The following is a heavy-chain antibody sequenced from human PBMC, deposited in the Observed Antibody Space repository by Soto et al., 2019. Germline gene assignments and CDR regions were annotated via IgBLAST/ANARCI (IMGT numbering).Heavy chain of an antibody. CDR3: AISYGGNPDAFDI. CDR2: IYYSGST. D-gene: IGHD4-17*01. CDR1: GGSISSGGYY. J-gene: IGHJ3*02. Sequence: TLSLTCTVSGGSISSGGYYWSWIRQHPGKGLEWIGYIYYSGSTYYNPSLKSRVTISVDTSKNQFSLQLNSVTPEDTAVYYCAISYGGNPDAFDIWGQGTMVTVSS. V-gene: IGHV4-31*03.